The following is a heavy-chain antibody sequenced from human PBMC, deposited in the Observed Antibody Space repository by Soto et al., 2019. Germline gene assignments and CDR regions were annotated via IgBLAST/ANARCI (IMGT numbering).Heavy chain of an antibody. D-gene: IGHD1-26*01. J-gene: IGHJ3*02. CDR3: ARHGITGSYYDAFDI. Sequence: GASVKVSCKASGYTFASYGISWVRQAPGQGLEWMGWISAYNGNTNYAQKLQGRVTMTTDTSTSTAYMELSSVTAAETAVYYCARHGITGSYYDAFDIWGQGTMVTVSS. V-gene: IGHV1-18*01. CDR1: GYTFASYG. CDR2: ISAYNGNT.